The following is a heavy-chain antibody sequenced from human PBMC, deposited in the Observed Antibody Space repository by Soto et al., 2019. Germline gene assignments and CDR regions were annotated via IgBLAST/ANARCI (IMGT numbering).Heavy chain of an antibody. V-gene: IGHV3-23*01. J-gene: IGHJ4*02. D-gene: IGHD3-22*01. Sequence: EVQLLESGGGLVQPGGSLRLSCAASGFTFSSYAMSWVRQAPGKGLEWVSGISGSGGSTYYADSVTGRFTISRDNSKNTMSKHMKSLRAEDMGAYDWAAYEVGAPLLSRGFKGFDYWGQGTLVTVSS. CDR1: GFTFSSYA. CDR3: AAYEVGAPLLSRGFKGFDY. CDR2: ISGSGGST.